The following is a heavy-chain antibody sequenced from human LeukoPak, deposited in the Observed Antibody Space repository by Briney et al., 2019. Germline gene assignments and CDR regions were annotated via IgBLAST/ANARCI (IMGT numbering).Heavy chain of an antibody. Sequence: ASVKVSCKVSGYTLTELSMHWVRQAPGKGLEWMGGFDLEDGETIYAQKFQGRVTMTEDTSTDTAYMELSSLRSEDTAVYYCATGPPYSSSWSYFDYWGQGTLVTVSS. D-gene: IGHD6-13*01. J-gene: IGHJ4*02. V-gene: IGHV1-24*01. CDR3: ATGPPYSSSWSYFDY. CDR1: GYTLTELS. CDR2: FDLEDGET.